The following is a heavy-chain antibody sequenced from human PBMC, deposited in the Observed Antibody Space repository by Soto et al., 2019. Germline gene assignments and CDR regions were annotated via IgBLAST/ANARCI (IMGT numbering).Heavy chain of an antibody. D-gene: IGHD4-4*01. V-gene: IGHV3-7*03. Sequence: EVQLVESGGGLVQPGGSLRLSCAVSGFSFSSAWMTWIRQAPGKGLERVAIMNEDGSERYYVDSVKGRFTISRDNAKNALFLQMNSLRVEETAVYFCARDRAYRRFDYWGQGSLVTVSS. CDR3: ARDRAYRRFDY. CDR2: MNEDGSER. J-gene: IGHJ4*02. CDR1: GFSFSSAW.